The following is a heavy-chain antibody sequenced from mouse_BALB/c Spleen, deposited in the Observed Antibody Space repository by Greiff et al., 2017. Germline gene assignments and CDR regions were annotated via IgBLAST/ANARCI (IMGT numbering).Heavy chain of an antibody. CDR1: GFTFSSYT. V-gene: IGHV5-12-2*01. Sequence: EVKLMESGGGLVQPGGSLKLSCAASGFTFSSYTMSWVRQTPEKRLEWVAYISNGGGSTYYPDTVKGRFTISRDNAKNTLYLQMSSLKSEDTAMYYCARQNYDYDAYYAMDYWGQGTSVTVSS. D-gene: IGHD2-4*01. CDR2: ISNGGGST. J-gene: IGHJ4*01. CDR3: ARQNYDYDAYYAMDY.